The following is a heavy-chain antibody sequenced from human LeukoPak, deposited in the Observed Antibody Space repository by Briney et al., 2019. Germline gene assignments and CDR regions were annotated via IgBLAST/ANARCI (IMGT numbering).Heavy chain of an antibody. CDR2: ISSSSSYI. V-gene: IGHV3-21*01. CDR3: ARARDGYPIGYFDY. CDR1: GFTFSSHS. D-gene: IGHD5-24*01. Sequence: GGSLRLSCAASGFTFSSHSMNWVRQAPGKGLEWVSSISSSSSYIYYADSVKGRFTISRDNAKNSLYLQMNGLRAEDTAVYYCARARDGYPIGYFDYWGQGTLVTVSS. J-gene: IGHJ4*02.